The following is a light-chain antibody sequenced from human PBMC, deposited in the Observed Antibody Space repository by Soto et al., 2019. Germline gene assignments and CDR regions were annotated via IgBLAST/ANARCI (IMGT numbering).Light chain of an antibody. V-gene: IGKV3-20*01. CDR2: GAS. CDR3: QQYGSL. Sequence: EIVLTQSPGTLSLSPGERATLSCRASQSVSSSYLAWYQQKPGQAPRLLIYGASSRATGIPDRFSGSGSGTDFTLTMSRLEPEDFAVYYCQQYGSLFGPGTKVDIK. CDR1: QSVSSSY. J-gene: IGKJ3*01.